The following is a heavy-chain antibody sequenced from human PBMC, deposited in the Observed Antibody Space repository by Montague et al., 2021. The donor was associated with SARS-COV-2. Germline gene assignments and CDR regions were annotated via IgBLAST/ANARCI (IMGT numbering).Heavy chain of an antibody. J-gene: IGHJ6*02. CDR2: IHKSGTT. Sequence: TLSLTCTVSGGSISYGGYFWNWIRQPPGKGLEWIGYIHKSGTTQYNPSLPSRVSLSVDTSKNQFSLNLRSATAADTALYYCVRDLGGIDVWGQGTTVIVSS. CDR3: VRDLGGIDV. D-gene: IGHD3-10*01. V-gene: IGHV4-31*03. CDR1: GGSISYGGYF.